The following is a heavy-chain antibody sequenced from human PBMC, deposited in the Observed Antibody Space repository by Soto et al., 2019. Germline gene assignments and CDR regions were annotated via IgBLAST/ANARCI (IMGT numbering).Heavy chain of an antibody. CDR1: GFTFSNAW. Sequence: GGSLRLSCAASGFTFSNAWMNWVRQAPGKGLEWVGRIKSKTDGGTTDYAAPVKGRFTISRDDSKNTLYLQMNSLKTEDTVVYYCTTDQGFLEWLFQYFQHWGQGTLVTVSS. V-gene: IGHV3-15*07. J-gene: IGHJ1*01. CDR2: IKSKTDGGTT. D-gene: IGHD3-3*01. CDR3: TTDQGFLEWLFQYFQH.